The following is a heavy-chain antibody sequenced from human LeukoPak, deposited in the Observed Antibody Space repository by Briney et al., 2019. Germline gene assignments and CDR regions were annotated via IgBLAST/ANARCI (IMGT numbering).Heavy chain of an antibody. CDR2: INHSGST. D-gene: IGHD4-23*01. CDR1: GGSFSGYY. CDR3: ARELSTVVTRTLDY. V-gene: IGHV4-34*01. Sequence: SETLSLTCAVYGGSFSGYYWSWIRQPPGKGLEWIGEINHSGSTNYNPSLKSRVTISVDTSKNQFSLKLSSVTAADTAVYYCARELSTVVTRTLDYWGQGTLVTVSS. J-gene: IGHJ4*02.